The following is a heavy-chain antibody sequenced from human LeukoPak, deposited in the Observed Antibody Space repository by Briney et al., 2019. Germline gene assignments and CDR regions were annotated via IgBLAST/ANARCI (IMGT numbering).Heavy chain of an antibody. Sequence: SETLSLTCTVSGGSISSYYWSWIRQPPGKGLEWIGYIYYSGSTDYNPSLKSRVTISVDTSKNQFSLKLRSVTAADTAVYYCARVTGYVIEDNFDYWGQGTLVTVSS. CDR3: ARVTGYVIEDNFDY. D-gene: IGHD2-15*01. J-gene: IGHJ4*02. CDR1: GGSISSYY. V-gene: IGHV4-59*01. CDR2: IYYSGST.